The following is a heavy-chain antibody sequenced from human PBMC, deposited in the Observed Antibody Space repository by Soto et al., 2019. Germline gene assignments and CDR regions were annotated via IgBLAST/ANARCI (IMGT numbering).Heavy chain of an antibody. D-gene: IGHD3-10*01. V-gene: IGHV3-23*01. CDR3: VKNSVWFNT. J-gene: IGHJ5*02. CDR1: GFTFGTTD. CDR2: IDGSGGIT. Sequence: QLLQSGGGLVQPGGSLTLSCAASGFTFGTTDMSWVRQAPGEGLEWVSTIDGSGGITYYAVSVKGRFTISRDNSRNTVYLQRNRLRGDDTALYYCVKNSVWFNTWGQGALVTVSS.